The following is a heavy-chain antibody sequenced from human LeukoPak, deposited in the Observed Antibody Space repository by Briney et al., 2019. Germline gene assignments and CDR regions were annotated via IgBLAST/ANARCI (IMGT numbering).Heavy chain of an antibody. CDR2: IFYSGST. V-gene: IGHV4-39*07. Sequence: SSETLSLTCTVSGDSISSSSYYWGWIRQPPGKGLEWIGTIFYSGSTNYNPSLKSRVTMSVDTSKNQFSLKLSSVTAADTAVYYCARGRNFGDSSGYYYYYYMDVWGKGTTVTISS. CDR1: GDSISSSSYY. J-gene: IGHJ6*03. D-gene: IGHD3-22*01. CDR3: ARGRNFGDSSGYYYYYYMDV.